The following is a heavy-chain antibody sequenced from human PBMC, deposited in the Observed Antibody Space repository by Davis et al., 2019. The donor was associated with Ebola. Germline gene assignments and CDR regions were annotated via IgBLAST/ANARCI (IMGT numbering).Heavy chain of an antibody. CDR3: ARILLARSGPPYYYYMDV. D-gene: IGHD3-3*01. CDR2: IVVGSGNT. CDR1: GFTFTSSA. V-gene: IGHV1-58*01. Sequence: SVKVSCKASGFTFTSSAVQWVRQARGQRLERIGWIVVGSGNTNYAQKFQGRVTITADESTSTAYMELSSLRSEDTAVYYCARILLARSGPPYYYYMDVWGKGTTVTVSS. J-gene: IGHJ6*03.